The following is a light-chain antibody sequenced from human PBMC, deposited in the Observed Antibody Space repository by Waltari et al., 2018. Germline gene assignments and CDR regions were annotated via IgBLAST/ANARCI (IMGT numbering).Light chain of an antibody. V-gene: IGKV3-15*01. J-gene: IGKJ2*01. Sequence: TQSPATLSVSLGERVTLTCRARESISINLAWYQQKPGQPPRLIIHSASKRATGVPARFAGSGSRTEFTLTITSLQSEDIAVYYCHQYNNRPPYTFGQGTKLEIK. CDR1: ESISIN. CDR3: HQYNNRPPYT. CDR2: SAS.